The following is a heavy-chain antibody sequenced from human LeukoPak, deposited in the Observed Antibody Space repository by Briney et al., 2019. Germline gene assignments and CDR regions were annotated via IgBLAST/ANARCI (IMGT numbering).Heavy chain of an antibody. CDR1: GGSISSYY. Sequence: SETLSLTCTVSGGSISSYYWSWIRQPPVKGLEWIGYIYYSGSTNYNPSLKSRVTISVDTSKNQFSLKLSSVTAADTAVYYCASADYGDYVFDYWGQGTLVTVSS. J-gene: IGHJ4*02. V-gene: IGHV4-59*01. CDR3: ASADYGDYVFDY. CDR2: IYYSGST. D-gene: IGHD4-17*01.